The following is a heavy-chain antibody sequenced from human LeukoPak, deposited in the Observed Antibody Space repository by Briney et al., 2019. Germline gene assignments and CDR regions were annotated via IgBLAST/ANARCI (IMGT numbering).Heavy chain of an antibody. CDR2: IKQDGSEK. CDR1: GFTFSSYW. D-gene: IGHD3-3*01. CDR3: ASGAYYDFWSGYYMGYYFDY. V-gene: IGHV3-7*01. J-gene: IGHJ4*02. Sequence: GGSLRLSCAASGFTFSSYWMSWVRQAPGKGLEWVANIKQDGSEKYYVDSVKGRLTISRDNAKNSLYLQMNSLRAEDTAVYYCASGAYYDFWSGYYMGYYFDYWGQGTLVTVSS.